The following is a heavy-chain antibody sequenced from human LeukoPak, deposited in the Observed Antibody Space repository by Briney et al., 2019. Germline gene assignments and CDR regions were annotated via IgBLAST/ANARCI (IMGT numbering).Heavy chain of an antibody. CDR3: ARHEIKEWSPIVY. CDR2: IYYSGST. V-gene: IGHV4-59*08. D-gene: IGHD3-3*01. CDR1: GGSISSYY. J-gene: IGHJ4*02. Sequence: PSETLSLTCTVSGGSISSYYWGWIRQPPGKGLEWIGYIYYSGSTNSNPSLKSRVTISVDTSKNQFSLKLSSVTAADTAVYYCARHEIKEWSPIVYWGQGTLVTVSS.